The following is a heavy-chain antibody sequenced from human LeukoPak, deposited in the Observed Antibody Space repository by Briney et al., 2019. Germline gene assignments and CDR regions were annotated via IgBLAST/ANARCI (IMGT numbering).Heavy chain of an antibody. V-gene: IGHV3-48*04. Sequence: PGGSLRLSCAASGFTFSGHNMNWVRQAPGKGLEWISFVSISSGTIYYADSVKGRFRISRDNAKSSLDLEMNSLRAEDTAVYYCARLPAYCSSTSCYYDYWGQGTLVTVSS. D-gene: IGHD2-2*01. CDR2: VSISSGTI. CDR3: ARLPAYCSSTSCYYDY. J-gene: IGHJ4*02. CDR1: GFTFSGHN.